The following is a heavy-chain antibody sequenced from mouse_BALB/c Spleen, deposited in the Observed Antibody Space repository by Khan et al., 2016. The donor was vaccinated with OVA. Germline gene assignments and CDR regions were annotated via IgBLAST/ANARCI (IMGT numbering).Heavy chain of an antibody. Sequence: EVELVESGGDLVKPGGSLKLSCAASGFTFSNYGMSWVRQIPDKRLEWVATINSDGTYTYYPDSVKGRFTISRNNAKNTLYLEMSSLKSDVTAMYYCASHLTGSFAYWGQGTLVTVSA. V-gene: IGHV5-6*01. J-gene: IGHJ3*01. CDR3: ASHLTGSFAY. D-gene: IGHD4-1*01. CDR2: INSDGTYT. CDR1: GFTFSNYG.